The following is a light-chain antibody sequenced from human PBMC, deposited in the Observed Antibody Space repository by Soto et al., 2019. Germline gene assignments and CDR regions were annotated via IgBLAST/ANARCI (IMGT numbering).Light chain of an antibody. J-gene: IGKJ2*01. V-gene: IGKV3D-15*01. Sequence: EIVLTQSPDTLSVSPGERATLSCRASQSISRTLAWYQQKSGQPPRLLIYDASTRATGFPARFSGSGSGTEFTLTINRLEPEDFAVYYCQQYGNFPYTFGQGTKLEIK. CDR2: DAS. CDR1: QSISRT. CDR3: QQYGNFPYT.